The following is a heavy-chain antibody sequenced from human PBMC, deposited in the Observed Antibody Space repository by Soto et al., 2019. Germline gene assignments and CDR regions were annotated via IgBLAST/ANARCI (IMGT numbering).Heavy chain of an antibody. CDR2: SRPDNGNR. J-gene: IGHJ1*01. CDR1: GYTFSTSG. CDR3: ARDTESNRYND. V-gene: IGHV1-18*01. Sequence: QVQVLQSGPAVKRPGASVTVSCKTSGYTFSTSGISWVRQAPGQGLEWVGWSRPDNGNRKSAQRIQGRVTLTTDTSASTAYMELRSLTSDDTAMYYCARDTESNRYNDWGQGTLVTVSS. D-gene: IGHD1-20*01.